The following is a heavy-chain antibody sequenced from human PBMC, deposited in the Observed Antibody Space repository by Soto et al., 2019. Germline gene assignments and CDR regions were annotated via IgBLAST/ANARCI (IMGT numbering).Heavy chain of an antibody. CDR3: ARIRCSGGSCYSYYYYGMDV. V-gene: IGHV4-59*01. D-gene: IGHD2-15*01. CDR1: GGSISSYY. CDR2: IYYSGST. J-gene: IGHJ6*02. Sequence: SETLSLTCTVSGGSISSYYWSWIRQPPGKGLDWIGYIYYSGSTNYNPSLKSRVTISVDTSKNQFSLKLSSVTAADTAVYYCARIRCSGGSCYSYYYYGMDVWGQGTTVTVSS.